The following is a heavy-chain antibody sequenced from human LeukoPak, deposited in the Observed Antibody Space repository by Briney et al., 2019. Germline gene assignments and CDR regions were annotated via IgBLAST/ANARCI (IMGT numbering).Heavy chain of an antibody. CDR2: INSDGSST. Sequence: PGGSLRLSCAASGFTFSSYWMHWVRQAPGKGLVWVSRINSDGSSTSYADSVKGRFTISRDNAKNTLYLQMNSLRAEDTAVYYCAKVTEWEPNSFDYWGQGTLVTVSS. D-gene: IGHD1-26*01. CDR1: GFTFSSYW. V-gene: IGHV3-74*01. CDR3: AKVTEWEPNSFDY. J-gene: IGHJ4*02.